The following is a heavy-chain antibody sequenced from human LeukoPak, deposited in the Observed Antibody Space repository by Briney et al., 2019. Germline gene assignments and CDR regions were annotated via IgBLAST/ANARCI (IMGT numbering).Heavy chain of an antibody. J-gene: IGHJ6*03. Sequence: GGSLRLSCAASGFTFSSYGMHWVRQAPGKGLEWVAVIWYDGSNKYYADSVKGRFTISRDNSKNTLYLQMNSLRAEDTAVYHCARARYKYYYYYMDVWGKGTTVTVSS. CDR3: ARARYKYYYYYMDV. D-gene: IGHD5-18*01. V-gene: IGHV3-33*01. CDR2: IWYDGSNK. CDR1: GFTFSSYG.